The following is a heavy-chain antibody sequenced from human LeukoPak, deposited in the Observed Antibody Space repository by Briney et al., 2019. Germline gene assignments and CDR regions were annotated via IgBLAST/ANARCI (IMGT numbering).Heavy chain of an antibody. V-gene: IGHV3-23*01. CDR3: ARCTASCYANAFDV. J-gene: IGHJ3*01. CDR2: IIGGGDAT. Sequence: GGSLRLSCTTSGFPFKNNAIRWRRQAPGKRLEWVSAIIGGGDATEYADSVKGRFTISRDNSKNTLYLQMNSLRPDDTAVYYCARCTASCYANAFDVWGQGTLLTVSS. CDR1: GFPFKNNA. D-gene: IGHD2-2*01.